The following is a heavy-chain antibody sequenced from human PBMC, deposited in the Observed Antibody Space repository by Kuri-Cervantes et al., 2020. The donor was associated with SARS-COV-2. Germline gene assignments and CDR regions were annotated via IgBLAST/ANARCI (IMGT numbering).Heavy chain of an antibody. J-gene: IGHJ6*03. D-gene: IGHD7-27*01. CDR1: GGSINDGDYY. Sequence: SCNVSGGSINDGDYYWTWIRQPPGKALEWIGFIYYTGSTFYTPSLESRVTISLDTSGNHFSPKLRSVTAADTAVYYCAREYWGPGYYFMGVWGKGTTATVSS. V-gene: IGHV4-30-4*08. CDR3: AREYWGPGYYFMGV. CDR2: IYYTGST.